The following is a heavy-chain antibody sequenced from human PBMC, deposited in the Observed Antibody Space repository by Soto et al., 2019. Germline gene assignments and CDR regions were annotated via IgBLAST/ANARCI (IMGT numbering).Heavy chain of an antibody. J-gene: IGHJ4*02. CDR3: AREGYTSSSIHSFLDS. V-gene: IGHV1-69*10. CDR1: GGTFSSYG. Sequence: SVKVSCKASGGTFSSYGISWVRQASGQGLEWMGRIIPFLGTTNYAQNFQDRLTVTADTSTNTAFMELSSLRSDDTAVYYCAREGYTSSSIHSFLDSWGQGTLVTVSS. D-gene: IGHD6-6*01. CDR2: IIPFLGTT.